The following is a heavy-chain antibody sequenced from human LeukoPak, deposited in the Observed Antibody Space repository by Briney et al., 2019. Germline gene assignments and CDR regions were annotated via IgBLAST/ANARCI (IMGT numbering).Heavy chain of an antibody. V-gene: IGHV1-2*02. J-gene: IGHJ4*02. D-gene: IGHD1-26*01. Sequence: ASVKVSCKASGYTFTGYYMHWVRQAPGQGLEWMGWINPNSGGTNYAQKFQGRVTMTRDTSISTAYMELRRLRSDDTAVYYCARMALRVGATFDYRGQGTLVTVSS. CDR1: GYTFTGYY. CDR3: ARMALRVGATFDY. CDR2: INPNSGGT.